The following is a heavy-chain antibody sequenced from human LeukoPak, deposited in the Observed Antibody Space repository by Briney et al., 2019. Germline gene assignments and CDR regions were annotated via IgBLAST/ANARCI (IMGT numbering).Heavy chain of an antibody. V-gene: IGHV3-23*01. CDR2: ISGSGEST. J-gene: IGHJ2*01. CDR3: AKDWTGTKPFDL. Sequence: GGSLRLSCAASGFTFNSYAMSWVRQPPGKGLEWVSSISGSGESTYYADSVKGRFAISRDNSKNTLYLQMNSLRAEDTAVYYCAKDWTGTKPFDLWGRGTLLTVSS. CDR1: GFTFNSYA. D-gene: IGHD3/OR15-3a*01.